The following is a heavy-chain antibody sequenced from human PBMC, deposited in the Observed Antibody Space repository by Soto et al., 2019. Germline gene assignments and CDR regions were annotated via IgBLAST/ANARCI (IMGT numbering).Heavy chain of an antibody. J-gene: IGHJ6*04. CDR2: IQSGGTT. CDR1: GFTVSSKY. CDR3: ARDDVLCDGGRSYGIPLDV. D-gene: IGHD2-15*01. V-gene: IGHV3-66*01. Sequence: ESGGGLVQPGGSLRLSCAASGFTVSSKYMTWVRQAPGKGLEWVSLIQSGGTTYYADSVKGRFTISRDTSENTLHLQMDSLRVEDTAVSYCARDDVLCDGGRSYGIPLDVWVKGTTVTVSS.